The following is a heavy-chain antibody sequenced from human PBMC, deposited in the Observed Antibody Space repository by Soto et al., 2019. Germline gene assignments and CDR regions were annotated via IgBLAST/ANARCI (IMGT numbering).Heavy chain of an antibody. Sequence: QVQQQPWGAGLLKPSETLSLTCTVYAGSFSHYYWNWIRQSPGKGLEWSVKTNHGGSSSYNPSLRSRVSISVDSSMNQFSLTLSSVTAADTAVYYCARGGSSDWQVALDIWGQGTMVPVSS. CDR2: TNHGGSS. V-gene: IGHV4-34*01. D-gene: IGHD6-19*01. CDR3: ARGGSSDWQVALDI. J-gene: IGHJ3*02. CDR1: AGSFSHYY.